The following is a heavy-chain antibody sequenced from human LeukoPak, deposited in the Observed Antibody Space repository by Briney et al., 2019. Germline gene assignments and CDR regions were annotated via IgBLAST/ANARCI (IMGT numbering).Heavy chain of an antibody. J-gene: IGHJ4*02. D-gene: IGHD5-24*01. V-gene: IGHV3-30*04. CDR3: ARDTRIELGGSRFDVPAKTNALKD. CDR1: GFTFSSYA. Sequence: GGSLRLSCAASGFTFSSYAMHWVRQAPGKGLEWVAVISYDGSNKYYADSVKGRFTISRDNSKNTLYLQMNSLRAEDTAVYYCARDTRIELGGSRFDVPAKTNALKDWGQGTLVTVSS. CDR2: ISYDGSNK.